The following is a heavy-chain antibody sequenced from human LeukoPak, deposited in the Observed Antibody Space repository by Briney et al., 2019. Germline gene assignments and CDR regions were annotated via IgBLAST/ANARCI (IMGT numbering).Heavy chain of an antibody. J-gene: IGHJ4*02. CDR3: AREDCSGDGCYSFDY. CDR2: IYYSGST. Sequence: PSETLSLTCAVSGGSISSYYWSWIRQPPGKGLEWIGYIYYSGSTNYNPSLKSRVTISVDTSKNHFSLKLSSVTAADTAVYYCAREDCSGDGCYSFDYWGQGTLVTVFS. V-gene: IGHV4-59*01. CDR1: GGSISSYY. D-gene: IGHD2-15*01.